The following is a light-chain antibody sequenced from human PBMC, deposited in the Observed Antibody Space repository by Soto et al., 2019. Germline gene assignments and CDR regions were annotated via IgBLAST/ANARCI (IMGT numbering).Light chain of an antibody. Sequence: EIVLTQSPCTLSLSPGERATLSFMASQSVSSSYLAWYPQKPGQAPRLLIYGASSTAPGITDWFSGRGSGKVFTLTISRLEPEDVAVYYCQQYGSSRKFGQGTKVDIK. J-gene: IGKJ1*01. V-gene: IGKV3-20*01. CDR1: QSVSSSY. CDR2: GAS. CDR3: QQYGSSRK.